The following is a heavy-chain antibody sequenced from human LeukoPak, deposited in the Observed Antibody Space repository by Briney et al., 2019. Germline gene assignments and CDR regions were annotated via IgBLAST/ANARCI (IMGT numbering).Heavy chain of an antibody. J-gene: IGHJ4*02. CDR1: GFTFSSYA. Sequence: PGRSLKLPCAASGFTFSSYAMHWVRQAPGKGLEWVAVISYDGSNKYYADSVKGRFTISRDNSKNTLYLQMNGLRAEDTAVYYCARNMVRGVIIRGAFDYWGQGTLVTVSS. CDR2: ISYDGSNK. V-gene: IGHV3-30*04. CDR3: ARNMVRGVIIRGAFDY. D-gene: IGHD3-10*01.